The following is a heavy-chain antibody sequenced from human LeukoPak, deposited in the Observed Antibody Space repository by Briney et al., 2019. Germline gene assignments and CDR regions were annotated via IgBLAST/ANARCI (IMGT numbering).Heavy chain of an antibody. CDR2: IRQDGIET. J-gene: IGHJ6*04. V-gene: IGHV3-7*01. Sequence: QPGGSLRLSCSASGFAFSSYWMSWVRQAPGKGLEWLANIRQDGIETHYVDSVKGRFTISRDNAKNSVYLQMNSLRGEDTAVYYCARDVPPGDYTMDVWGKGTTVTVSS. CDR3: ARDVPPGDYTMDV. D-gene: IGHD4-17*01. CDR1: GFAFSSYW.